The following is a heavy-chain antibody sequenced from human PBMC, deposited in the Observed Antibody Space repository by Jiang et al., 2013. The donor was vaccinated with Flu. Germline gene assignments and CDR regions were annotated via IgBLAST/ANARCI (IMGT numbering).Heavy chain of an antibody. D-gene: IGHD3-10*01. CDR2: TYYRARWYN. Sequence: SQTLSLTCVISGDSVSTNNATWNWIRQSPSRGLEWLGRTYYRARWYNDYAVSVRGRITIKPDTSQNQFSLQLTSVTPEDTALYYCARDGARMVNYGFLLDIWGPGTVVTVSS. V-gene: IGHV6-1*01. CDR3: ARDGARMVNYGFLLDI. CDR1: GDSVSTNNAT. J-gene: IGHJ3*02.